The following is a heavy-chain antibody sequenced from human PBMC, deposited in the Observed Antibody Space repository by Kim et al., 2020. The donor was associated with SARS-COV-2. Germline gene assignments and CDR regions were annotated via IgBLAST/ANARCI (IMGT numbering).Heavy chain of an antibody. J-gene: IGHJ4*02. Sequence: KGRFTISRDNSKNTLYLQMNSLRAEDTAVYYCAKPRESYSSSWYSPFDYWGQGTLVTVSS. CDR3: AKPRESYSSSWYSPFDY. D-gene: IGHD6-13*01. V-gene: IGHV3-23*03.